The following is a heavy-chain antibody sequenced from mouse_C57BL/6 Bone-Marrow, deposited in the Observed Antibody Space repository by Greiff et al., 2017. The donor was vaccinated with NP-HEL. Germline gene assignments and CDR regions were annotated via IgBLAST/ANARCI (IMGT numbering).Heavy chain of an antibody. V-gene: IGHV14-4*01. D-gene: IGHD2-1*01. CDR1: GFNIKDDY. Sequence: EVQLQQSGAELVRPGASVKLSCTASGFNIKDDYMHWVKQRPEQGLEWIGWIDPENGDTAYASKFQGKATITADTSSNTAYLQLSSLTSEDTAVYYCTTRNYGNYGYFDVWGTGTTVTVSS. CDR3: TTRNYGNYGYFDV. J-gene: IGHJ1*03. CDR2: IDPENGDT.